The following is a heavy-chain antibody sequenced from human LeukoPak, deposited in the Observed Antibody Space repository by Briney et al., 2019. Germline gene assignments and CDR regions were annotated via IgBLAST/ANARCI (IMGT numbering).Heavy chain of an antibody. D-gene: IGHD3-9*01. V-gene: IGHV3-21*01. J-gene: IGHJ4*02. CDR3: TRDPLRYLRVGHYDY. Sequence: PGGPLRLSCAASGFTFSTSAMNWVRQVPGKGLEWVSSIDYDSSHIYYAASVRGRFTISRDNARDSVYLKMDSLRVEDTAVYYCTRDPLRYLRVGHYDYWGQGTLVAVSS. CDR2: IDYDSSHI. CDR1: GFTFSTSA.